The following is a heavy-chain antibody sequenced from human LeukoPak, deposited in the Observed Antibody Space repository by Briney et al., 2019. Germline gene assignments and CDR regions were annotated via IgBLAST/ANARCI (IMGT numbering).Heavy chain of an antibody. CDR3: ASQLVRFGHWFDP. J-gene: IGHJ5*02. CDR1: GGTFSSYA. V-gene: IGHV1-69*06. CDR2: IIPIFGTA. Sequence: GASVKVSCKASGGTFSSYAISWVRQAPGQGLEWMGGIIPIFGTANYAQKFQGRVTITADKSTSTAYMELSSLRSEDTAVYYCASQLVRFGHWFDPWGQGTLVTVSS. D-gene: IGHD6-6*01.